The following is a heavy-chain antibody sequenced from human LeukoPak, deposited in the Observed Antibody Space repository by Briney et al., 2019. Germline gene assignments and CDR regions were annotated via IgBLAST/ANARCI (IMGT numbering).Heavy chain of an antibody. Sequence: SETLSLTCAVYGGSFSGYYWSWIRQPPGKGLEWIEEINHSGSTNYNPSLKSRVTISVDTSKNQFSLKLSSVTAADTAVYYCARGNSLDVWGQGTTVTVSS. J-gene: IGHJ6*02. V-gene: IGHV4-34*01. CDR2: INHSGST. CDR3: ARGNSLDV. D-gene: IGHD2-15*01. CDR1: GGSFSGYY.